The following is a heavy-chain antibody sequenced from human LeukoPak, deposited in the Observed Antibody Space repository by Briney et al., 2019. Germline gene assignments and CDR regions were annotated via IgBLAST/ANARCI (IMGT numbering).Heavy chain of an antibody. CDR3: AKAGYSSGWLLYYFDY. V-gene: IGHV3-7*03. D-gene: IGHD6-19*01. J-gene: IGHJ4*02. CDR2: IKEDGSEK. Sequence: GGSLRLSCVASGFTFSSYWMSWVRQAPGKGLEWVANIKEDGSEKNYVDSVKGRFTISRDNAKNTLYLQMNSLRAEDTAVYYCAKAGYSSGWLLYYFDYWGQGSLVTVSS. CDR1: GFTFSSYW.